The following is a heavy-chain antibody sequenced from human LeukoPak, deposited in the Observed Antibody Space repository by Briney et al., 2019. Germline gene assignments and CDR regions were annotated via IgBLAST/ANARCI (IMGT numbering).Heavy chain of an antibody. D-gene: IGHD2-2*01. CDR1: GFTFSRYS. J-gene: IGHJ4*02. V-gene: IGHV3-21*01. CDR2: ISSSSSYI. Sequence: PGGSLRLSCAASGFTFSRYSMNWVRQAPGKGLEWVSSISSSSSYIYYADSVKGRFTISRDNAKNSLYLQMNSLRAEDTAVYYCARAGCCSSTSYYLDYWGQGSLVTVSS. CDR3: ARAGCCSSTSYYLDY.